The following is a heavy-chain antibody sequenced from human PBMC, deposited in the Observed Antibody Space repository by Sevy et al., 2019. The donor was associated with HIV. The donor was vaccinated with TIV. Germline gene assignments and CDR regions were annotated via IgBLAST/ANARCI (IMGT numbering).Heavy chain of an antibody. CDR1: GGTFDTYS. D-gene: IGHD3-16*01. CDR3: ARDRDTFGGGDAFDV. Sequence: ASVKVSCKASGGTFDTYSISWLRQAPGQGLEWMGGITPMFGTTNYAQNFQGRVTIAADKSTSTAYMELSSLTSEDSAVYYCARDRDTFGGGDAFDVWGQGTMVTVSS. J-gene: IGHJ3*01. CDR2: ITPMFGTT. V-gene: IGHV1-69*06.